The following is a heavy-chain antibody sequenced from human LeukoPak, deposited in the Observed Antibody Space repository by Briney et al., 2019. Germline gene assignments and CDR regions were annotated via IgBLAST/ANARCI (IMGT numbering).Heavy chain of an antibody. D-gene: IGHD3-10*01. CDR2: IYTSGST. CDR3: ARLQSKITMVRGVISYYYYMDV. V-gene: IGHV4-4*07. J-gene: IGHJ6*03. CDR1: GGSISSYY. Sequence: SETLSLTCTVSGGSISSYYWSWIRQPAGQGLEWIGRIYTSGSTNYNPSLKSRVTMSVDTSKNQFSLKLSSVTAADTAVYYCARLQSKITMVRGVISYYYYMDVWGKGTTVTISS.